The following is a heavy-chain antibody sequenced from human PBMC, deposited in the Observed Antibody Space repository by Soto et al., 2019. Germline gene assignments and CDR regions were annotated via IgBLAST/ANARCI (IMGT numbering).Heavy chain of an antibody. CDR1: GGSTSSDNY. J-gene: IGHJ4*02. V-gene: IGHV4-30-4*01. CDR3: SREGGESSDGLYYFDS. D-gene: IGHD3-16*01. CDR2: IYYSGNT. Sequence: SETLSLTCTVSGGSTSSDNYWSWIRQPPGKGLEWIGHIYYSGNTDYNPSLKSRLAISIDTSKNQFSLKLSSVTAADTAVYFCSREGGESSDGLYYFDSWGQGSLVTVYS.